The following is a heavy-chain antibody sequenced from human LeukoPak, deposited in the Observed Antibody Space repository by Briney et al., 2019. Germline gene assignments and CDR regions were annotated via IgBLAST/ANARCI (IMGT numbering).Heavy chain of an antibody. CDR2: INPAGRDT. V-gene: IGHV3-7*03. J-gene: IGHJ4*02. D-gene: IGHD1-1*01. CDR1: GFTFSSYW. CDR3: AKDTTGYYPLGVGY. Sequence: GGSLRLSCEGSGFTFSSYWMGWVRQAPGKGLEWVANINPAGRDTYYVDSVKGRFTISRDNSKRTVHLQMNSLRAEDTALYFCAKDTTGYYPLGVGYWGQGTLVTVSS.